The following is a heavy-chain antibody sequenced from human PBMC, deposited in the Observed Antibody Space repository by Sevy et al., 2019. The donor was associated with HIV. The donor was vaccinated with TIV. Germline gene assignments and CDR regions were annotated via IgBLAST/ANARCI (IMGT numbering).Heavy chain of an antibody. CDR3: TTSRKQWLVNFDY. D-gene: IGHD6-19*01. CDR2: IKSKTDGGTT. CDR1: GFTFSNAW. V-gene: IGHV3-15*01. Sequence: GGSLRLSCAASGFTFSNAWMSWIRQAPGKGLEWVGRIKSKTDGGTTDYAAPVKGRFTISRDDSKNTLYLQMNSLKTEDTAVYYSTTSRKQWLVNFDYWGQGTLVTVSS. J-gene: IGHJ4*02.